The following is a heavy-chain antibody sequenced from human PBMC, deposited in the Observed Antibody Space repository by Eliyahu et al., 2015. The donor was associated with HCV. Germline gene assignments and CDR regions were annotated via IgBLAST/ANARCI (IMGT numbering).Heavy chain of an antibody. J-gene: IGHJ4*02. Sequence: QVQLQESGPGLVKPSETLSLTCIVSGGSXXSVNXYWNWIRQPPEKGLEWIGYXVHSGSTSYSPSVKSRVTISLDTSKNQLSLKLTSVTAADTAVYYCARGRGDGYNYPILEQWGQGTLVTVSS. CDR2: XVHSGST. D-gene: IGHD5-24*01. CDR3: ARGRGDGYNYPILEQ. CDR1: GGSXXSVNXY. V-gene: IGHV4-61*01.